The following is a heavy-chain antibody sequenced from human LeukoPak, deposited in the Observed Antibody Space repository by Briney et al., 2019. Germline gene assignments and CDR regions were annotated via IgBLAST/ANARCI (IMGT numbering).Heavy chain of an antibody. CDR2: ISGGGGTT. CDR3: ARGHSSGWYYFDY. Sequence: GGSLGLSCAASGFTFSNYAMTWVRQAPGRGLEWVSTISGGGGTTHYADSVEGRFLISRDNSKNTLSLQMNSLRAEDTAVYYCARGHSSGWYYFDYWGQGTLVTVSS. D-gene: IGHD6-19*01. CDR1: GFTFSNYA. J-gene: IGHJ4*02. V-gene: IGHV3-23*01.